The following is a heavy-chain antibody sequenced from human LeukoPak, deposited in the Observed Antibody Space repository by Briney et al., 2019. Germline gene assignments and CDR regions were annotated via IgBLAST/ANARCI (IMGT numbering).Heavy chain of an antibody. CDR2: IYYSGST. CDR3: AGGPYDFWSGSYFDY. Sequence: SQTLSLTCTVSGGSISSGDYYWSWIRQPPGKGLEWIGYIYYSGSTYYNPSLKSRVTISVDTSKNQFSLKLSSVTAADTAVYYCAGGPYDFWSGSYFDYWGQGTLVTVSS. CDR1: GGSISSGDYY. V-gene: IGHV4-30-4*01. J-gene: IGHJ4*02. D-gene: IGHD3-3*01.